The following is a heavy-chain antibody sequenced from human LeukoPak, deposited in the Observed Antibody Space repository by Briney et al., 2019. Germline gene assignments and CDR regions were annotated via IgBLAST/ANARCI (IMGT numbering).Heavy chain of an antibody. CDR3: ARVTAWSGYYYYYYYYMDV. Sequence: PSETLSLTCTVSGGSISSYYWSWIRQPPGKGLEWIGYIYYSGSTNYNPSLKSRVTISVDTSKNQFSLKLSSVTAADTAVYYCARVTAWSGYYYYYYYYMDVWGKGTTVTVPS. V-gene: IGHV4-59*08. CDR1: GGSISSYY. J-gene: IGHJ6*03. D-gene: IGHD3-3*01. CDR2: IYYSGST.